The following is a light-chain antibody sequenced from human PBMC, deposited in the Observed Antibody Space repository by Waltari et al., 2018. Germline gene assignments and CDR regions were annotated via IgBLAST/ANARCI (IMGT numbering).Light chain of an antibody. V-gene: IGLV1-47*01. CDR3: ASWDDSMSVA. J-gene: IGLJ2*01. CDR1: SPNIGANF. Sequence: QSVLTQPPSASGTPGQPVPISCSGTSPNIGANFVFWYQQLPGSAPRLIIYNNDRRPSGVPDRFSGSKSGTSGSLVISGIRAEDEADYICASWDDSMSVAFGGGTKLTVL. CDR2: NND.